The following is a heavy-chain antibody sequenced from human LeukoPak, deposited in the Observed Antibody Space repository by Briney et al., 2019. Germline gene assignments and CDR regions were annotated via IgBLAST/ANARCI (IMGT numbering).Heavy chain of an antibody. D-gene: IGHD5-12*01. Sequence: GGSLRLSCAASGFTVSSNYMSWVRQAPGKGLEWVSVIYSGGSTYYADSVKGRFTISRDNSKNTLYLQMNSLRAEDTAVYYCAMIGRGYSGYDPFDYWGQGTLVTVSS. V-gene: IGHV3-53*01. CDR3: AMIGRGYSGYDPFDY. J-gene: IGHJ4*02. CDR2: IYSGGST. CDR1: GFTVSSNY.